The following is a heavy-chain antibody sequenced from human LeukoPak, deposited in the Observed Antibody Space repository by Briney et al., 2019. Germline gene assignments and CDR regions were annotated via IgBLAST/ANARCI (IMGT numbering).Heavy chain of an antibody. V-gene: IGHV6-1*01. J-gene: IGHJ2*01. CDR1: GDSVSSNSAA. D-gene: IGHD1-26*01. Sequence: SQTLSLTCAISGDSVSSNSAAWNWIRQSPSRGLEWLGRTYYRSKWSNDYAGSVKSRIIINPDTSKNQFSLQLNSVTPEGTAVYYCTRAREGGWYFDLWGRGTLVTVSS. CDR2: TYYRSKWSN. CDR3: TRAREGGWYFDL.